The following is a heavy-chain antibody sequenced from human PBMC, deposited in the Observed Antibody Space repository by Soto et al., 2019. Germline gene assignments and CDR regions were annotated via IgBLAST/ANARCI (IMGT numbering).Heavy chain of an antibody. J-gene: IGHJ4*02. CDR3: ARAPVGLETISFFDY. CDR2: IYNGGST. CDR1: GDSVSSVGFH. V-gene: IGHV4-30-4*01. Sequence: PSETLSLTCTVSGDSVSSVGFHWAWLRRPPGKGLEWIGYIYNGGSTYYRPSLESRMNMTLDATRNHYSLRLTSVTAADTAVYFCARAPVGLETISFFDYWGQGKLVTVSS. D-gene: IGHD3-3*01.